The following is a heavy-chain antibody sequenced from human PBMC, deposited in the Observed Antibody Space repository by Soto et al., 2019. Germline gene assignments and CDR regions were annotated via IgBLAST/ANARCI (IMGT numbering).Heavy chain of an antibody. V-gene: IGHV3-7*01. CDR2: TNHDGSEQ. Sequence: EVQLVESGGDLVQPGGSLRLSCAVSGFSFRNYWMSWVRQAPGKGLEWVANTNHDGSEQNFLDSVKGRFTISRDNGKNSLFLQMNSLRAEDTAVYYCARDIGYSSFDYWGQGTLVTVSS. CDR1: GFSFRNYW. D-gene: IGHD2-15*01. CDR3: ARDIGYSSFDY. J-gene: IGHJ4*02.